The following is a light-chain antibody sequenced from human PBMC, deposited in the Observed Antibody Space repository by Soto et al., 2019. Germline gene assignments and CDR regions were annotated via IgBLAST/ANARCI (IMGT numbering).Light chain of an antibody. Sequence: MTQSPSTLSASVGDRVTITCRASQGISNFLAWYQQKPGQAPRLLIYGATTRATGIPARFSGRGSGTEFSLTISSLQSEDFALYYCQQYKKWPPLTFGGGTKVEIK. CDR1: QGISNF. CDR2: GAT. J-gene: IGKJ4*01. CDR3: QQYKKWPPLT. V-gene: IGKV3D-15*01.